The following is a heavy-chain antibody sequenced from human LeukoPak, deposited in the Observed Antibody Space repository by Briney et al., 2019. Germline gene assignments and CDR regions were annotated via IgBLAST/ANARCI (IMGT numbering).Heavy chain of an antibody. J-gene: IGHJ5*02. Sequence: GESLKISCKGSEYSFITHCIAWVRQMPGKGLEWMGIIYPDDSDTKYSPSFQGQVIISADKSIRTAYLQWSSLKASDTAVYYCARLDWTGGNFYSSWGQGTQVIVSS. CDR2: IYPDDSDT. CDR3: ARLDWTGGNFYSS. D-gene: IGHD2-21*02. CDR1: EYSFITHC. V-gene: IGHV5-51*01.